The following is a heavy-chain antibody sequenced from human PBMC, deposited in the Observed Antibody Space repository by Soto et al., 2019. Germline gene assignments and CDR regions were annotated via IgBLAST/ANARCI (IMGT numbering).Heavy chain of an antibody. V-gene: IGHV3-33*01. CDR3: ARDRWSSRGSYHPVLDY. CDR2: IWYDGSNK. D-gene: IGHD1-26*01. Sequence: GGSLRLSCAASGFTFSSYGMHWVRQAPGKGLEWVAVIWYDGSNKYYADSVKGRFTISRDNSKNTLYLQMNSLRAEDTAVYYCARDRWSSRGSYHPVLDYWGQGTLVTVSS. CDR1: GFTFSSYG. J-gene: IGHJ4*02.